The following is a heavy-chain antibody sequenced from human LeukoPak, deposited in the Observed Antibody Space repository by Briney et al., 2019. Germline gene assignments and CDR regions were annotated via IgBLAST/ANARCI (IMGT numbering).Heavy chain of an antibody. CDR1: GYTFTSYA. CDR3: ASQRVPAAIDYYYYYMDV. Sequence: EASVKVSCKSSGYTFTSYAMNWVRQAPGQGLEWMGWINPNSGGTNYAQKFQGRVTMTRDTSISTAYMELSRLRSDDTAVYYCASQRVPAAIDYYYYYMDVWGKGTTVTVSS. J-gene: IGHJ6*03. CDR2: INPNSGGT. D-gene: IGHD2-2*01. V-gene: IGHV1-2*02.